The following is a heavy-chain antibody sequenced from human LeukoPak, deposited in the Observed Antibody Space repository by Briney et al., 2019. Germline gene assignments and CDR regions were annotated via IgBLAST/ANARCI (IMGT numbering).Heavy chain of an antibody. D-gene: IGHD1-26*01. V-gene: IGHV3-30*18. CDR1: GFPFSNYG. Sequence: PGGSLRLSCVAPGFPFSNYGMHWVRQAPGKRLEWVAVISYDGNDKYYADSVKGRFIISRDNSKNTLYLQMNSLRVQDTALYYCAKGKGREGDYWGQGNLVTVSS. CDR2: ISYDGNDK. CDR3: AKGKGREGDY. J-gene: IGHJ4*01.